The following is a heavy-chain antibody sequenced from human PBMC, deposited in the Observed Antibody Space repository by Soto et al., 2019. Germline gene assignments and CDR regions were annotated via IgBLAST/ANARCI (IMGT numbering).Heavy chain of an antibody. Sequence: PVGSLRLSCAASGFTFSSYAMSWVRQAPGKGLEWVSVISGSYGTTYYADSVKGRFTISRDNSKKTLYLQMNSLRAEDTAVYYCAKSRRFGNSYYYYGMDVCGQGATVTVSS. V-gene: IGHV3-23*01. CDR3: AKSRRFGNSYYYYGMDV. CDR2: ISGSYGTT. D-gene: IGHD3-10*01. J-gene: IGHJ6*02. CDR1: GFTFSSYA.